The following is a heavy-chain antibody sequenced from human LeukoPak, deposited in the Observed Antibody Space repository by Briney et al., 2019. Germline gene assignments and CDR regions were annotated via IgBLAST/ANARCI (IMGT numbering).Heavy chain of an antibody. Sequence: PGRSLRLSCVASGFTFSSDAMHWVRQTPGKGLEWVAVISYDGNEKYQVDSVKGRFTISRDNSKNTLYLQMGSLRAEDMAVYYCATREAYSYVHWGQGTLVTVSS. D-gene: IGHD5-24*01. V-gene: IGHV3-30*14. CDR1: GFTFSSDA. J-gene: IGHJ4*02. CDR2: ISYDGNEK. CDR3: ATREAYSYVH.